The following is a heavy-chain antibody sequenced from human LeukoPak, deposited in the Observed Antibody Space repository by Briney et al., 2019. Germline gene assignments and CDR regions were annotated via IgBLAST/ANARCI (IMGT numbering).Heavy chain of an antibody. CDR2: INHSGST. D-gene: IGHD2-2*01. CDR1: GGSFSGYY. J-gene: IGHJ4*02. Sequence: PSETLSLTCAVYGGSFSGYYWSWIRQPPGKGLEWIGEINHSGSTNYNPSLKSRVTISVDTSKNQFSLKLSSVTAADTAVYYCARQLGYCGSTSCHKEIDYWGQGTLVTVSS. V-gene: IGHV4-34*01. CDR3: ARQLGYCGSTSCHKEIDY.